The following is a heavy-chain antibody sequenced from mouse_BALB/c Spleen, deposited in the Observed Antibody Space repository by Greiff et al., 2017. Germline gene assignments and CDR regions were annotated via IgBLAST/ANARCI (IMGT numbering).Heavy chain of an antibody. V-gene: IGHV2-9-2*01. D-gene: IGHD1-1*01. CDR1: GFSLTSYD. CDR2: IWTGGGT. J-gene: IGHJ2*01. Sequence: QVQLQQSGPGLVAPSQSLSITCTVSGFSLTSYDISWIRQPPGKGLEWLGVIWTGGGTNYNSAFMSRLSISKDNSKSQVFLKMNSLQTDDTAIYYCVRDHYYGSGFDYWGQGTTLTVSS. CDR3: VRDHYYGSGFDY.